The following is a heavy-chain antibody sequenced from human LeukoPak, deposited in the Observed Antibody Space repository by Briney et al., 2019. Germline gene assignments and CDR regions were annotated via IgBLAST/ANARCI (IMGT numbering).Heavy chain of an antibody. D-gene: IGHD3-22*01. Sequence: PGGSLRLSCAASGFTFSNAWMNWVRQAPGKGLEWVGRIKSKADGGTTDYAAPVKGRFTISRDDSKNTLYLQMNSLKTEDTAVYYCSTTYYYDSSEGYWGQGTLVTVSS. CDR3: STTYYYDSSEGY. J-gene: IGHJ4*02. V-gene: IGHV3-15*07. CDR2: IKSKADGGTT. CDR1: GFTFSNAW.